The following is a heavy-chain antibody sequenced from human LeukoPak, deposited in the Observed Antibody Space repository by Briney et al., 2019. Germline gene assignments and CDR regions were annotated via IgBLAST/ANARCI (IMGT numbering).Heavy chain of an antibody. D-gene: IGHD3-22*01. J-gene: IGHJ5*02. CDR3: AKAGVAGTKYYYDSSGYYYYNWFDP. CDR2: ISYDGSNK. Sequence: GGSLRLSCAASGFTFSSYGMHWVCQAPGKGLEWVAVISYDGSNKYYADSVKGRFTISRDNSKNTLYLQMNSLRAEDTAVYYCAKAGVAGTKYYYDSSGYYYYNWFDPWGQGTLVTVSS. V-gene: IGHV3-30*18. CDR1: GFTFSSYG.